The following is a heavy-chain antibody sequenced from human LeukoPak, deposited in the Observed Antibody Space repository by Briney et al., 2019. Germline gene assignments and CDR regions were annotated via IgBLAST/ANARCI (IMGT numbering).Heavy chain of an antibody. D-gene: IGHD3-10*01. CDR1: GDSVSSNSAA. CDR2: TYYRSKWYN. CDR3: ARDRFRWFGEKMPFDY. Sequence: SQTLSLTCAISGDSVSSNSAAWNWIRQSPSRGLEWLGRTYYRSKWYNDYAVSVKSRITINPDTSKNQFSLQLNSVTPEDTAVYYCARDRFRWFGEKMPFDYWGQGTLVTVSS. V-gene: IGHV6-1*01. J-gene: IGHJ4*02.